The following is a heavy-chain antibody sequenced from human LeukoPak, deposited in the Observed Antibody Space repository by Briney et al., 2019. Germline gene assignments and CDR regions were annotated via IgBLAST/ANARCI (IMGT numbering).Heavy chain of an antibody. V-gene: IGHV3-74*01. Sequence: PGGSLRLSCAASGFTFSSYWMHWVRQAPGKGLVWVSRINSDGSRTSYADSVKGRFTISRHNAKNTLYLQMNSLRAEDTAVYYCARDRTIPRYYSYYMDVWDKGTTVTVSS. CDR2: INSDGSRT. D-gene: IGHD3-3*01. J-gene: IGHJ6*03. CDR3: ARDRTIPRYYSYYMDV. CDR1: GFTFSSYW.